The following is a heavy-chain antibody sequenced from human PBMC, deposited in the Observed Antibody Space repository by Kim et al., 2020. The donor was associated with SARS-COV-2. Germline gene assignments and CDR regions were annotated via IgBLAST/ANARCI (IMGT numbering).Heavy chain of an antibody. D-gene: IGHD2-2*01. CDR3: ARDSDQVEATRAFNHYWYAMDV. CDR1: GGSFSNHA. V-gene: IGHV1-69*13. CDR2: IIPMFGEG. J-gene: IGHJ6*02. Sequence: SSVKVSCKTSGGSFSNHAISWVRQAPGQGLEWMGGIIPMFGEGKYAQKFQGRVTIAADGSTSTVYMDLKSLRSEDTAVYYCARDSDQVEATRAFNHYWYAMDVWGQGTTVTVSS.